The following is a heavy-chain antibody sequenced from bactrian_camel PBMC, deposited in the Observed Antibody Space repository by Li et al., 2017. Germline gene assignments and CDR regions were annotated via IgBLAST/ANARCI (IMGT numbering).Heavy chain of an antibody. CDR2: INSRSGST. CDR3: AKDFTVAYEYGGSWYDY. Sequence: VQLVESGGGLVQPGGSLRLSCAASGFTFSSYAMSWVRQAPGKGLEWVSAINSRSGSTYYADSVKGRFTISRDNAKNTVYLQLNSLKTEDMAMYYCAKDFTVAYEYGGSWYDYWGQGTQVTVS. D-gene: IGHD6*01. V-gene: IGHV3S40*01. CDR1: GFTFSSYA. J-gene: IGHJ4*01.